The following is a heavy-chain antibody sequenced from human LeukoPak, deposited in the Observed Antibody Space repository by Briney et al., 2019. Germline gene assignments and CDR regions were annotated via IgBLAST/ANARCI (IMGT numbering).Heavy chain of an antibody. CDR1: GYTFTGYY. D-gene: IGHD6-13*01. V-gene: IGHV1-18*04. Sequence: ASVKVSCKASGYTFTGYYMHWVRQAPGQGLEWMGWISAYNGNTNYAQKLQGRVTMTTDTSTSTAYMELRSLRSDDTAVYYCARDPGYLAAAGFDAFDIWGQGTMVTVSS. CDR3: ARDPGYLAAAGFDAFDI. CDR2: ISAYNGNT. J-gene: IGHJ3*02.